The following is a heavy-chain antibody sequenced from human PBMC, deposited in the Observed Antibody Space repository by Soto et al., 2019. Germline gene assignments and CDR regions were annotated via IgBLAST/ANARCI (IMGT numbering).Heavy chain of an antibody. CDR1: GGTFSTYA. CDR3: ARRYCISSSCYLYGMDV. Sequence: QVQLVQSGAEVKKPGSSVKVSCKASGGTFSTYAISWVRQAPGQGLEWMGGVIPMFGTANYAQKFQGRVKITADESTSTASMELSSLRSEDTAVFYCARRYCISSSCYLYGMDVWGQGPTVTVSS. V-gene: IGHV1-69*12. CDR2: VIPMFGTA. J-gene: IGHJ6*02. D-gene: IGHD2-15*01.